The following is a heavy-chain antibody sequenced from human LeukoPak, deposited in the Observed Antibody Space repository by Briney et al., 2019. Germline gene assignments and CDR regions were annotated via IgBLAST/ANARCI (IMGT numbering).Heavy chain of an antibody. CDR1: GGSISSYH. CDR2: IYYSGST. V-gene: IGHV4-59*01. Sequence: PSETLSLTCTVSGGSISSYHWSWIRQPPGKGLEWIGYIYYSGSTNYNPSLKSRVTISVDTSKNQFSLKLSSVTAADTAVYYCARETDDYFDYWGQGTLVTVSS. J-gene: IGHJ4*02. CDR3: ARETDDYFDY.